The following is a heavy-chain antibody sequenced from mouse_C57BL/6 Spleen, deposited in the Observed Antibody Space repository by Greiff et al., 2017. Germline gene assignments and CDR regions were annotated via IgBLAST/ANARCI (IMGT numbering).Heavy chain of an antibody. V-gene: IGHV1-82*01. J-gene: IGHJ3*01. CDR3: ARSDYYGSSLFAY. CDR2: IYPGDGDT. Sequence: VKLMESGPELVKPGASVKISCKASGYAFSSSWMNWVKQRPGKGLEWIGRIYPGDGDTNYNGKFKGKATLTADKSSSTAYMQLSSLTSEDSAVYFCARSDYYGSSLFAYWGRGTLVTVSA. D-gene: IGHD1-1*01. CDR1: GYAFSSSW.